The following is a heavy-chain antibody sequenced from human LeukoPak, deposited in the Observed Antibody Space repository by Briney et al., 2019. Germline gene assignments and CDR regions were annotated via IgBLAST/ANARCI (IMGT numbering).Heavy chain of an antibody. D-gene: IGHD1-26*01. J-gene: IGHJ4*02. Sequence: GGSLRLSCAASGFTFSDYYMSWIRQAPGKGLEWVSYISSSGTTITYTDSVKGRFTISRDNAKNSLYLQMNSLRAEDTAVYYCARDYRSTFDYWGQGTLVTVSS. CDR1: GFTFSDYY. V-gene: IGHV3-11*01. CDR3: ARDYRSTFDY. CDR2: ISSSGTTI.